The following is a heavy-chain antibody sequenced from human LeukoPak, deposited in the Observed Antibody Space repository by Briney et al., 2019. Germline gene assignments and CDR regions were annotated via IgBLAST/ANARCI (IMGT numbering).Heavy chain of an antibody. CDR1: GFTFSSYA. V-gene: IGHV3-23*01. Sequence: GGSLRLSCAASGFTFSSYAMSWVRQAPGKGLEWVSAISGSGGSTYYADSVKGRFTISRDNSKNTLYLQMNSLRAEDTAVYYCAKDYDSSGYYYVVDLNFDYWGQGTLVTVSS. D-gene: IGHD3-22*01. J-gene: IGHJ4*02. CDR2: ISGSGGST. CDR3: AKDYDSSGYYYVVDLNFDY.